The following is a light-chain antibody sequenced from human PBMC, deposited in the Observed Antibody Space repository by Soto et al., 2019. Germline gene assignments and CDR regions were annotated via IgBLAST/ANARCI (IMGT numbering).Light chain of an antibody. J-gene: IGLJ1*01. Sequence: QSVLTQPPSGSGTPGQRVTISCYGSSSNIGSNYVYWYQQLPGTAPKLLIYRNNQRPSGVPDRFSGSKSGTSASLAISGLRSEDEADYYCAACDDSLSVYVFGTGSRVTVL. CDR3: AACDDSLSVYV. V-gene: IGLV1-47*01. CDR1: SSNIGSNY. CDR2: RNN.